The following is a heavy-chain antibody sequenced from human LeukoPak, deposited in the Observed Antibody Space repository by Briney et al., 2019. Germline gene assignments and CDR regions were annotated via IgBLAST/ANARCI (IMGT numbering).Heavy chain of an antibody. Sequence: GGSLRLSCAASGFTFSDYYMSWIRQAPGKGLEWVSYISSSGSTIYYADSVKGRFTISRDNAKNSPYLQMNSLRAEDTAVYYCAREPQYVAARTYFDYWGQGTLVTVSS. D-gene: IGHD6-13*01. CDR2: ISSSGSTI. CDR3: AREPQYVAARTYFDY. CDR1: GFTFSDYY. V-gene: IGHV3-11*01. J-gene: IGHJ4*02.